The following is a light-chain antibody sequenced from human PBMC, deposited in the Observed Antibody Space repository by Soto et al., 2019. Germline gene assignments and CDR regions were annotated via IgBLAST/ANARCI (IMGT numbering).Light chain of an antibody. CDR2: GAS. V-gene: IGKV3-15*01. J-gene: IGKJ1*01. CDR3: QQYKNWPRT. CDR1: QTVSSN. Sequence: EIVMTQSPATLSVSPGERATLSCRASQTVSSNLAWYQKKPGQAPRLLIYGASTRATGIPARFSGSGSGTEFTLTISSLQSEDFAVYYCQQYKNWPRTFGKGTKVEIK.